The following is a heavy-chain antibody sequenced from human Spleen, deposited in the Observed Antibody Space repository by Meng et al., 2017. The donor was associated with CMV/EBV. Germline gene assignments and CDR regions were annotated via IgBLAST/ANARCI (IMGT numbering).Heavy chain of an antibody. V-gene: IGHV1-2*02. J-gene: IGHJ4*02. D-gene: IGHD6-6*01. Sequence: ASVKVSCKASGYTFTGYYMHWVRQAPEQGLQWMGWINPNSGGTNYAQKFQGRVTMTRDTSISTAYMELSRLRSDDTAVYYCARDPGSSDFDYWGQGTLVTVSS. CDR1: GYTFTGYY. CDR3: ARDPGSSDFDY. CDR2: INPNSGGT.